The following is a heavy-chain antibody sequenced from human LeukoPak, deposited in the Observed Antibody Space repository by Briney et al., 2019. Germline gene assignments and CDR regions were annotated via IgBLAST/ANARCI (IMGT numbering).Heavy chain of an antibody. CDR3: ARPPVAGTYGYYYGMDV. J-gene: IGHJ6*04. CDR2: ISSSGSTT. V-gene: IGHV3-48*03. D-gene: IGHD6-19*01. Sequence: GGSLRLSCAASGFTFSSYEMNWVRQAPGKGLEWVSYISSSGSTTYYADSVKGRFTISRDNAKNSLYLQMNSLRAEDTAVYYCARPPVAGTYGYYYGMDVWGKGTTVTVTS. CDR1: GFTFSSYE.